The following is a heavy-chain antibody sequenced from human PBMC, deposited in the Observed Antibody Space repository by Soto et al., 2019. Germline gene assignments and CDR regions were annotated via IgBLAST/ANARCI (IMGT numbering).Heavy chain of an antibody. Sequence: QVQLQESGPGLVKPSETLSLTCTVSGGSVSSGSYYWSWIRQPPGKGLEWIGYIYYSGSTNYNPSLKSRVTISVDTSKNQFSLKLSSVTAADTAVYYCASSPLAAAGTNYFDYWGQGTLVTVSS. J-gene: IGHJ4*02. CDR1: GGSVSSGSYY. V-gene: IGHV4-61*01. D-gene: IGHD6-13*01. CDR2: IYYSGST. CDR3: ASSPLAAAGTNYFDY.